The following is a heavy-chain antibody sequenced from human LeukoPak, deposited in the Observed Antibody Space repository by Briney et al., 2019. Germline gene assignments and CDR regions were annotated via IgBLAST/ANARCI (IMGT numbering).Heavy chain of an antibody. CDR1: GLTFNSYW. V-gene: IGHV3-74*01. Sequence: GGSLRLSCAASGLTFNSYWTHWVRQDPGKGLVWVSRINIDGSTTNYADSVKGRFTISRDTAKNTVYLQMNSLRAEDTAVYYCTSPRDCSLTSCYDYFDYWGQGTLVTVSS. D-gene: IGHD2-2*01. CDR2: INIDGSTT. J-gene: IGHJ4*02. CDR3: TSPRDCSLTSCYDYFDY.